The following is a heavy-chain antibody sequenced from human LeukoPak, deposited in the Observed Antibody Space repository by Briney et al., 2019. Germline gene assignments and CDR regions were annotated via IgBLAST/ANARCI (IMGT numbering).Heavy chain of an antibody. V-gene: IGHV4-59*01. Sequence: SETLSLTCTVSGGSISSYYWSWIRQPPGKGLEWIGYVYYGGSTNYNPSLKSRVTISVDTSKNQFSLKLSSVTAADTAVYYCARAMYYYGSGSSNWFDPWGQGTLVTVSS. J-gene: IGHJ5*02. CDR3: ARAMYYYGSGSSNWFDP. D-gene: IGHD3-10*01. CDR1: GGSISSYY. CDR2: VYYGGST.